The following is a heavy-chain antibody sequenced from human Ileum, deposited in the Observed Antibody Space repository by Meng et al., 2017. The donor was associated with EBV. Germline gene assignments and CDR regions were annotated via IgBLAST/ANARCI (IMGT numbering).Heavy chain of an antibody. CDR2: ISYDGSNK. V-gene: IGHV3-30-3*01. CDR3: AMDRDGYHDY. J-gene: IGHJ4*02. Sequence: QVQPVEFGGGGVRPGRSLRVSLAAVAFTFSRYAMHWVRQAPGKGLEWVAVISYDGSNKYYADSVKGRFTISRDNSKYTMYLQMNSLRAEDTGVYYCAMDRDGYHDYWGQGTLVTVSS. D-gene: IGHD5-24*01. CDR1: AFTFSRYA.